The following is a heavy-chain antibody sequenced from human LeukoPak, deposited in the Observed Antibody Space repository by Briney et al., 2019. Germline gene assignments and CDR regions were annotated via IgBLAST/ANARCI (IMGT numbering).Heavy chain of an antibody. J-gene: IGHJ4*02. Sequence: PGGSLRLSCAASGFTFSSYWMSWVRQAPGKGLEWVSVIYSGGSTYYADSVKGRFTISRDNSKNTLYLQMNSLRAEDTAVYYCARSLLGYSYVLDYWGQGTLVTVSS. V-gene: IGHV3-66*01. CDR3: ARSLLGYSYVLDY. CDR2: IYSGGST. D-gene: IGHD5-18*01. CDR1: GFTFSSYW.